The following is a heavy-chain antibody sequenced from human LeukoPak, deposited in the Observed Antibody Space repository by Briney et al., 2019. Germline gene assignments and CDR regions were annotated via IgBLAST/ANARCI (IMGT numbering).Heavy chain of an antibody. D-gene: IGHD1-20*01. CDR1: GFTFSSYG. Sequence: PGRSLRLSCAASGFTFSSYGMHWVRQAPGKGLEWVAVISYDGSNKYYADSVKGRFTISRDNSKNTLYLQMNSLRAEDTAVYYCAKEGVTGRYYYYYYMDVWGKGTTVTVSS. V-gene: IGHV3-30*18. CDR2: ISYDGSNK. CDR3: AKEGVTGRYYYYYYMDV. J-gene: IGHJ6*03.